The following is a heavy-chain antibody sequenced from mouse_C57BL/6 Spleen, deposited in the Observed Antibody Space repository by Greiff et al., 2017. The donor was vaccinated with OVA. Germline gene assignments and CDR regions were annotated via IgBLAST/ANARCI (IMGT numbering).Heavy chain of an antibody. CDR2: ISSGGDYI. Sequence: EVQLVESGEGLVKPGGSLKLSCAASGFTFSSYAMSWVRQTPEKRLEWVAYISSGGDYIYYADTVKGRFTISRDNARNTLYLQMSSLKSEDTAMYYCTRPPYYYGSSYWYFDVWGTGTTVTVSS. V-gene: IGHV5-9-1*02. D-gene: IGHD1-1*01. CDR1: GFTFSSYA. CDR3: TRPPYYYGSSYWYFDV. J-gene: IGHJ1*03.